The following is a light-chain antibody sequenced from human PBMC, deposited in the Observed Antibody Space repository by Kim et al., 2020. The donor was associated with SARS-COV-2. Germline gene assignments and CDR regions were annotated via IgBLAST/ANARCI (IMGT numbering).Light chain of an antibody. J-gene: IGKJ2*01. V-gene: IGKV1-33*01. CDR2: DAS. CDR1: QHINDY. Sequence: DIQMTQFPSSLSASVGDRVTITCQASQHINDYVNWYQQKPGKAPKVLIFDASTLERGAPSRFSGRGFGTDFSLVISSLQPEDTATYFCQQYDNLPNTFGQGTKLEI. CDR3: QQYDNLPNT.